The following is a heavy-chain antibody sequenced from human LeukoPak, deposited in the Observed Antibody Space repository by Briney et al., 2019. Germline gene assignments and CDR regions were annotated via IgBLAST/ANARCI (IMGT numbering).Heavy chain of an antibody. Sequence: SETLSLTCTVSGGSVSSGSYYWSWIRQPPGKGLEWIGYNYYSGNTNYSPSLKSRVTISVDTSKNQFSLRLSSVTAADTAVYYCARGPRGYCTGGSCYHYWGQGTLVTVSS. V-gene: IGHV4-61*01. CDR1: GGSVSSGSYY. D-gene: IGHD2-15*01. CDR2: NYYSGNT. J-gene: IGHJ4*02. CDR3: ARGPRGYCTGGSCYHY.